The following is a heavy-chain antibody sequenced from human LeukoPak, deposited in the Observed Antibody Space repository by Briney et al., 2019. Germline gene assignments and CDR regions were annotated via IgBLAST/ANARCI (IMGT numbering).Heavy chain of an antibody. CDR1: GFTFSADW. J-gene: IGHJ1*01. D-gene: IGHD6-19*01. V-gene: IGHV3-7*01. CDR3: TRHYGWSNYN. Sequence: PGGSLRLSCAASGFTFSADWMAWVRQPPGKGLEWVANIKQDGSEKYYVASVKGRFTISRDNSKNSLYLQMNSLRADDTAVYYCTRHYGWSNYNWGQGTLVTVSS. CDR2: IKQDGSEK.